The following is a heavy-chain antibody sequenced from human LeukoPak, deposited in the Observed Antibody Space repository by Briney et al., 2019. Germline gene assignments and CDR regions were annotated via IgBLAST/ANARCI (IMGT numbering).Heavy chain of an antibody. D-gene: IGHD5-12*01. J-gene: IGHJ4*02. V-gene: IGHV3-74*01. CDR2: INGDGSRT. Sequence: GGALRLSCAAPGFTFSDYWMQWVRQAPGKGLVWVSRINGDGSRTGYADSVKGRITISRDNAKNTLHLQMNSLRAEDTAVYYCAREKRYDDFDYWGQGTLVTVSS. CDR3: AREKRYDDFDY. CDR1: GFTFSDYW.